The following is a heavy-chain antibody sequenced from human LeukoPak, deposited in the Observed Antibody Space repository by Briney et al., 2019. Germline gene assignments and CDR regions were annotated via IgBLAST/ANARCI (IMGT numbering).Heavy chain of an antibody. CDR2: IYYSGST. V-gene: IGHV4-59*01. CDR3: ASAPDFDY. Sequence: SETLSLTCTVSGGSISSYYWSCIRQPPGKGLEWIGYIYYSGSTNYNPSLKSRVTISVDTSKNQFSLKLSSVAAADTAVYYCASAPDFDYWGQGTLVTVSS. J-gene: IGHJ4*02. CDR1: GGSISSYY.